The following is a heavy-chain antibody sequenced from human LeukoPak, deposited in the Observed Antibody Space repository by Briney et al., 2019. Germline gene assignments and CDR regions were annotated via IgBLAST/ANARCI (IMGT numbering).Heavy chain of an antibody. V-gene: IGHV4-59*08. J-gene: IGHJ5*02. D-gene: IGHD3-16*01. CDR1: GGSISSYY. Sequence: SETLSLTCTVSGGSISSYYWSWIRQPPGRGLEWIGYIYYSGSTNYNPSLKSRVTISVDTSKNQFSLKLSSVTAADTAVYYCARLARGRFDPWGQGTLVTVSS. CDR2: IYYSGST. CDR3: ARLARGRFDP.